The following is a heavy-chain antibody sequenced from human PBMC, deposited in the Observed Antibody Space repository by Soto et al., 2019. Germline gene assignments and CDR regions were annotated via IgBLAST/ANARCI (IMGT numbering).Heavy chain of an antibody. CDR3: ATLNSFGSDY. Sequence: DVQLVESGGGLVQPGGCLRLSCAASGFTFSSYWMTWVRQTPGKGLEWVANINGDGASKIYVDSVKGRFTISRDNAKNTVYLQMNSLRAEDTAVYYCATLNSFGSDYWGQGSLVTVSS. CDR1: GFTFSSYW. D-gene: IGHD5-18*01. CDR2: INGDGASK. J-gene: IGHJ4*02. V-gene: IGHV3-7*01.